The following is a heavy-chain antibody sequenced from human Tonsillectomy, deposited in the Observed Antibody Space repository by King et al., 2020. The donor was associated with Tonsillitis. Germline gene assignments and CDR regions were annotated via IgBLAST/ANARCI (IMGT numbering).Heavy chain of an antibody. CDR3: ARDIRSYYGSGSYSSTFDY. D-gene: IGHD3-10*01. CDR1: GYTFTSYG. J-gene: IGHJ4*02. V-gene: IGHV1-18*01. Sequence: QLVQSGAEVKKPGASVKVSCKASGYTFTSYGISWVRQAPGQGLEWMGWISTYNGNTNYAQNLQGRVTMTTDTSTSTIYVELRSLRSDDTAGYYCARDIRSYYGSGSYSSTFDYWGQGTLVTVSS. CDR2: ISTYNGNT.